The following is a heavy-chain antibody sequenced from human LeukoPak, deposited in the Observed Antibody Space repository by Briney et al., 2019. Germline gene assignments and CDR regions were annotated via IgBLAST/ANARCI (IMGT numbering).Heavy chain of an antibody. CDR2: INHSGST. J-gene: IGHJ6*02. CDR3: ARGTTELLWFGELSDYYGMDV. CDR1: GGSFSGYY. V-gene: IGHV4-34*01. D-gene: IGHD3-10*01. Sequence: SETLSLTCAVYGGSFSGYYWSWIHQPPGKGLEWIGEINHSGSTNYNPSLKSRVTISVDTSKNQFSLKLSSVTAADTAVYYCARGTTELLWFGELSDYYGMDVWGQGTTVTVSS.